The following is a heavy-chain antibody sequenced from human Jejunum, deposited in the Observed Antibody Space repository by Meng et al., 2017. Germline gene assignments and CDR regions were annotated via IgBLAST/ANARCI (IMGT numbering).Heavy chain of an antibody. CDR1: GGSVSSGFYY. D-gene: IGHD5-24*01. CDR3: ARDSETYPTYFDY. J-gene: IGHJ4*02. V-gene: IGHV4-61*03. CDR2: ISDSGTT. Sequence: QVQLQGSGPGPVRPSETLSLTCTVSGGSVSSGFYYWSWIRQPPGKGLEWIGYISDSGTTNYNPSLKSRVTMSVDTSKNHFSLKLTSVTAADTAVYFCARDSETYPTYFDYWGQGTLVTVSS.